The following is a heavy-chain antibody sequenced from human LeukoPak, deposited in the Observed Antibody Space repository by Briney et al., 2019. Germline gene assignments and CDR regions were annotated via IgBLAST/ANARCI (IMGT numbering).Heavy chain of an antibody. CDR3: ARDRVAAAGTNWFDP. V-gene: IGHV3-30*04. CDR1: GFTFSSYA. J-gene: IGHJ5*02. Sequence: GRSLRLSCAASGFTFSSYAMHWVRQAPGKGLEWVAVISYDGSNKYYADSVKGRFTISRDNSKNSLYLQMNSLRAEDTAVYYCARDRVAAAGTNWFDPWGQGTLVTVSS. D-gene: IGHD6-13*01. CDR2: ISYDGSNK.